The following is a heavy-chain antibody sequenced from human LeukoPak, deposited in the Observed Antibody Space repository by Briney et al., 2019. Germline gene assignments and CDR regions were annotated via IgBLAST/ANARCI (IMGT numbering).Heavy chain of an antibody. V-gene: IGHV3-21*01. Sequence: GGSLRLSCAASGFTFSSYSMNWVRQAPGKGLEWVSSISSSSIYIYYADSVKGRFTISRDNAKTSLYLQMNSLRAEDTAVYYCARDSRHSSSTSYADAFDIWGQGTMVTVSS. D-gene: IGHD2-2*01. CDR2: ISSSSIYI. CDR3: ARDSRHSSSTSYADAFDI. J-gene: IGHJ3*02. CDR1: GFTFSSYS.